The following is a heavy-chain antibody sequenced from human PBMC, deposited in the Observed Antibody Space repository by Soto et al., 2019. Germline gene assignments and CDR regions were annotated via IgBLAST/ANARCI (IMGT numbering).Heavy chain of an antibody. CDR3: ASVAAAPGTGGMDV. CDR1: GYTFTGYY. CDR2: INPNSGGT. V-gene: IGHV1-2*02. Sequence: ASVKVSCKASGYTFTGYYLHWVRQAPGQGLEWMGWINPNSGGTNYGRKFQGRVTMARDTSTTTAYMELSRLTSGDAAVYYCASVAAAPGTGGMDVWGQGTTVTVSS. J-gene: IGHJ6*02. D-gene: IGHD6-13*01.